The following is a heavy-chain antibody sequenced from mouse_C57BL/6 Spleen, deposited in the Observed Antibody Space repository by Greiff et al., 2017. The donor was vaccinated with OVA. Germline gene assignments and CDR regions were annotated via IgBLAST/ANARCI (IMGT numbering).Heavy chain of an antibody. Sequence: EVQLQESGPELVKPGASVKIPCKASGYPFPDSKMDWVKRSHGRSLEWIGDINPNNGGTIYNQKFKGKATLTVDKSSSTAYMELRSLTSEDTAVYYCARLVSNGFAYWGQGTLVTVSA. CDR1: GYPFPDSK. D-gene: IGHD2-5*01. V-gene: IGHV1-18*01. CDR2: INPNNGGT. J-gene: IGHJ3*01. CDR3: ARLVSNGFAY.